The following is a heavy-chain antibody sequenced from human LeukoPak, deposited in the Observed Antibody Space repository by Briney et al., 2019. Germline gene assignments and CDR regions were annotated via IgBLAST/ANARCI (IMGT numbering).Heavy chain of an antibody. D-gene: IGHD3-22*01. V-gene: IGHV3-48*03. CDR2: ISGSDTTT. CDR1: GFAFSAYE. J-gene: IGHJ4*02. CDR3: TTLGYHLDS. Sequence: RGSLRLSCAASGFAFSAYEMNWVRQAPGKGLEWVSYISGSDTTTYYADSVKGRFTISRDNAKNSLYLQMNSLRAEDTALYYCTTLGYHLDSWGQGTLVTVSS.